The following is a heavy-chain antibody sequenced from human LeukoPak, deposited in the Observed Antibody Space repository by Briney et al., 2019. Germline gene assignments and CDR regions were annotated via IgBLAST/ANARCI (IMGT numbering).Heavy chain of an antibody. CDR3: ARVSGYYDILTGYYNNAFFDY. CDR1: GYTFTSYG. Sequence: ASVKVSCKASGYTFTSYGISWVRQAPGQGLEWMGWISAYNGNTNYAQKLQGRVTMTTDTSTSTAYMELRSLRSDDTAVYYCARVSGYYDILTGYYNNAFFDYWGQGTLVTVSS. D-gene: IGHD3-9*01. J-gene: IGHJ4*02. CDR2: ISAYNGNT. V-gene: IGHV1-18*01.